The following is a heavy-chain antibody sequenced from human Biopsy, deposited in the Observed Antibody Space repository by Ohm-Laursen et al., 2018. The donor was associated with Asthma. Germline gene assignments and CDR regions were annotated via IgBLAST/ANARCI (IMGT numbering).Heavy chain of an antibody. Sequence: TLSLTCRVSGGYTGSSDHHWAWIRKAPGKGLEWIGFVFWRGSTHYSRSLERRVSISIDTATNEFSMKLWSVTPTDTAVYFCARVVSYGDIYFGIDVWGPGNTVVVS. CDR3: ARVVSYGDIYFGIDV. V-gene: IGHV4-30-4*01. CDR1: GGYTGSSDHH. J-gene: IGHJ6*02. D-gene: IGHD4-17*01. CDR2: VFWRGST.